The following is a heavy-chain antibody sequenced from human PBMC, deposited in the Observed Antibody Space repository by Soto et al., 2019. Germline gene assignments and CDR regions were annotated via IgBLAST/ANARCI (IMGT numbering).Heavy chain of an antibody. CDR3: ARGYDFWSGFDKYNWFDP. CDR2: IYHSGST. V-gene: IGHV4-4*02. D-gene: IGHD3-3*01. J-gene: IGHJ5*02. Sequence: LSLTCAVSSGSISSSNWWSWVRQPPGKGLEWIGEIYHSGSTNYNPSLKSRVTISVDKSKNQFSLKLSSVTAADTAVYYCARGYDFWSGFDKYNWFDPWGQGTLVTVSS. CDR1: SGSISSSNW.